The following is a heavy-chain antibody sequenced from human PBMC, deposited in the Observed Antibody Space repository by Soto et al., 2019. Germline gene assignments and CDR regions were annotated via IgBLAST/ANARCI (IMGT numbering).Heavy chain of an antibody. V-gene: IGHV4-31*03. CDR2: IYYSGFT. CDR1: GGAHSRGGYY. J-gene: IGHJ5*02. Sequence: SGNLFPPCPFSGGAHSRGGYYLSLIPPHPGKGLEWIGYIYYSGFTYYNPSLKSRVTISVDTSKNQFSLKLSSVTAADTAVYYCARSIDPWGRGTLVPVSS. CDR3: ARSIDP.